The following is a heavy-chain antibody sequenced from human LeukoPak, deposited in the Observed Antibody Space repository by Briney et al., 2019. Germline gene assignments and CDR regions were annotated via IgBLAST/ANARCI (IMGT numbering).Heavy chain of an antibody. V-gene: IGHV4-30-4*01. CDR1: GASIIDGDYY. J-gene: IGHJ5*02. CDR3: ARTLVRGVLRGWFDP. D-gene: IGHD3-10*01. Sequence: SQTLSLTCTVSGASIIDGDYYWSWIRQPPGKGLEWMGYIYSSGSTFYNPYFQSRLTISVDTSRNQFSLKLRSVIDADTAVYSCARTLVRGVLRGWFDPWGQGTLVIVSS. CDR2: IYSSGST.